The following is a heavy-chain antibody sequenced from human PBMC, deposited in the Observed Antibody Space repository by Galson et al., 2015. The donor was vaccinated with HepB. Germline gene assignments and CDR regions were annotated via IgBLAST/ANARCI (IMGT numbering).Heavy chain of an antibody. CDR2: INHSGST. Sequence: SETLSLTCAVYGGSFSGYYWSWIRQPPGKGLEWIGEINHSGSTNYNPSLKSRVTISVDTSKNQFSLKLSSVTAADTAVYYCARGRNYCSSTSCYTKRNFDYWGQGTLVTVSS. CDR3: ARGRNYCSSTSCYTKRNFDY. V-gene: IGHV4-34*01. J-gene: IGHJ4*02. D-gene: IGHD2-2*02. CDR1: GGSFSGYY.